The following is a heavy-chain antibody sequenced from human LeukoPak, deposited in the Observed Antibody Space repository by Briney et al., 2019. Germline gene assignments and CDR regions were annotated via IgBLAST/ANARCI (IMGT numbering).Heavy chain of an antibody. J-gene: IGHJ5*02. CDR2: MNPNSGNT. CDR1: GYTFTSYD. D-gene: IGHD3-9*01. V-gene: IGHV1-8*01. Sequence: ASVKVSCKASGYTFTSYDINWVRQATGQGLEWMGWMNPNSGNTGYAQKFQGRVTMTRNTSISTAYMELSSLRSEDTAVYYCARVSTGLRYFDWFRNAAGTNWFDPWGQGTLVTVSS. CDR3: ARVSTGLRYFDWFRNAAGTNWFDP.